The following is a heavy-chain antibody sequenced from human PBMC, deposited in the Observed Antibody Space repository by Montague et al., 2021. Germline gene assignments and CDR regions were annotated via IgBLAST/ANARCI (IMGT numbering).Heavy chain of an antibody. Sequence: LRLSCAASGFPFRTYAMSWIRQPPGKGLEWIGEINHSGSTNYNPSLKSRVTMSVDTSKNQFSLNLSSVTAADTAVYYCARYLHTSKYSGSHYLSRQYGMDVWGQGTTVPVSS. D-gene: IGHD1-26*01. CDR1: GFPFRTYA. J-gene: IGHJ6*02. CDR2: INHSGST. CDR3: ARYLHTSKYSGSHYLSRQYGMDV. V-gene: IGHV4-34*01.